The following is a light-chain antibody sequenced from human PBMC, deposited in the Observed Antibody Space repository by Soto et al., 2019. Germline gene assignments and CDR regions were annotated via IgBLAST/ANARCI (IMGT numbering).Light chain of an antibody. Sequence: DIQMTQSPSTLSASVGYRVTITWRSSQSISSWLAWYQQKPGKAPKLLSYKASSLESGVPSRFSGSGSATEFTLTISSLQPDDLATYYCQQYNSYPWTFGQGTKVDIK. CDR3: QQYNSYPWT. J-gene: IGKJ1*01. CDR1: QSISSW. V-gene: IGKV1-5*03. CDR2: KAS.